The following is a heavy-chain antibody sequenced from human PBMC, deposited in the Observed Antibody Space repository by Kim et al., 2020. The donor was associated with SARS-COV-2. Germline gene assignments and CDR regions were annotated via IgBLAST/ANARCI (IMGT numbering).Heavy chain of an antibody. D-gene: IGHD3-10*01. V-gene: IGHV3-11*01. CDR3: ARANSPLWFRELLFFDY. Sequence: VKGRFTISKDNAKTALYLQMNSLRAEDTAVYYCARANSPLWFRELLFFDYWGQGTLVTVSS. J-gene: IGHJ4*02.